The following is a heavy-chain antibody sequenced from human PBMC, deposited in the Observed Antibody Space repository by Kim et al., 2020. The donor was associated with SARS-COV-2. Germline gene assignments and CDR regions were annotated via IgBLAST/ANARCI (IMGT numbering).Heavy chain of an antibody. J-gene: IGHJ4*02. V-gene: IGHV4-61*01. D-gene: IGHD3-22*01. CDR3: ARGELADSSGYPPDY. CDR1: GGSVSSGSYY. CDR2: IYYSGST. Sequence: SETLSLTCTVSGGSVSSGSYYWSWIRQPPGKGLEWIGYIYYSGSTNYNPSLKSRVTISVDTPKNQFSLKLSPVTAEDTAVYYCARGELADSSGYPPDYWGQGTLVTVSS.